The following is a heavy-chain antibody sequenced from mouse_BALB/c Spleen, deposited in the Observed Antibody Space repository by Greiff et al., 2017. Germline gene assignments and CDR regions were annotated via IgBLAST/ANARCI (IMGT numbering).Heavy chain of an antibody. CDR3: ARGIYYDYDYFDY. CDR1: GYSFTGYT. D-gene: IGHD2-4*01. J-gene: IGHJ2*01. Sequence: VQLQQSGPELVKPGALMKISCKASGYSFTGYTMNWVKQSHGKNLEWIGLINPYNGGTSYNQKFKGKATLTVDKSSSTAYMELLSLTSEDSAVYYCARGIYYDYDYFDYWGQGTTLTVSS. CDR2: INPYNGGT. V-gene: IGHV1-18*01.